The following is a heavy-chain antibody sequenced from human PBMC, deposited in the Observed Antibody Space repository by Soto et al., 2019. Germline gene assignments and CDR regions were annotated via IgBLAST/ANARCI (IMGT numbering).Heavy chain of an antibody. Sequence: PSETLSLTCTVSGGSVSSGTHYWSWIRQPPGKGLEWIGYIYYSGSTKYNPSLKSRVTISLDTSKNQFSLRLSSVTAADTAVYYCASDNYFHYFYYWGQGSLVTVSS. J-gene: IGHJ4*02. CDR1: GGSVSSGTHY. D-gene: IGHD3-9*01. CDR3: ASDNYFHYFYY. V-gene: IGHV4-61*01. CDR2: IYYSGST.